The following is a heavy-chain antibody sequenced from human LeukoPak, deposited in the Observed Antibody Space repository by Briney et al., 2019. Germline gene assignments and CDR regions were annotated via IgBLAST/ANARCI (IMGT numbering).Heavy chain of an antibody. D-gene: IGHD3-22*01. Sequence: SQTLSLTCTVSGGSISRGSYYWSWIRQPAGKGLEWIGRIYTSGSTNYNPSLKSRVTISVDTSKNQFSLKLSSVTAADTAVYYCARAGRTYYYDSSGYPPSTSRADVWGKGTTVTVSS. CDR1: GGSISRGSYY. CDR2: IYTSGST. CDR3: ARAGRTYYYDSSGYPPSTSRADV. J-gene: IGHJ6*04. V-gene: IGHV4-61*02.